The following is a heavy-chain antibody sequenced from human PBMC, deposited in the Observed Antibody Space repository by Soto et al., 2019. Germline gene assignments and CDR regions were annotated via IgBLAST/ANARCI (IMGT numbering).Heavy chain of an antibody. CDR1: GGTFSSYA. CDR3: ARSIVVVTALDY. V-gene: IGHV1-3*01. Sequence: ASVKVSCKASGGTFSSYAISWVRQAPGQGLEWMGWINAGNGKTKYSQKFQGRVTITRDTSASTAYMELSSLRSEDTAVYYCARSIVVVTALDYWGQGTLVTVSS. CDR2: INAGNGKT. D-gene: IGHD2-21*02. J-gene: IGHJ4*02.